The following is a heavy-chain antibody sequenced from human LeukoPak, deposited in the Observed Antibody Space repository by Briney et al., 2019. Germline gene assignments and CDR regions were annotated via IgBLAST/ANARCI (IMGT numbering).Heavy chain of an antibody. CDR3: ARAGRVGDAFDI. CDR1: GGSISSYY. V-gene: IGHV4-59*01. J-gene: IGHJ3*02. Sequence: SETLSLTCTVSGGSISSYYWSWIRQPPGKGLEWIGYIYYSGSTNYNPSLKSRVTISVDTSKNQFSLKLSSVTAADTAVYYCARAGRVGDAFDIWGQGQWSPSLQ. CDR2: IYYSGST.